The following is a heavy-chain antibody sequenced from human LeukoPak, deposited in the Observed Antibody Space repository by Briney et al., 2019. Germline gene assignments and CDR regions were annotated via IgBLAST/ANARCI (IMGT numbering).Heavy chain of an antibody. CDR1: GYSFTSYW. CDR2: IYPGDSDT. D-gene: IGHD2-15*01. CDR3: ARHRSATHTPGDY. Sequence: GESLKISCKGSGYSFTSYWIGWVRQLPGKGLEWMGIIYPGDSDTRYSPSFQGQVTISADKSISTAYLQWRSLKASDTAIYYCARHRSATHTPGDYWGQGTLVTVSS. J-gene: IGHJ4*02. V-gene: IGHV5-51*01.